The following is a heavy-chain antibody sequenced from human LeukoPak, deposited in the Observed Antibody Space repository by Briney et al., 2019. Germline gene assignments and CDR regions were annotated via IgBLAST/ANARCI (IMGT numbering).Heavy chain of an antibody. J-gene: IGHJ4*02. D-gene: IGHD2-15*01. CDR2: VSGSGAYS. Sequence: PGGSLRLSCAVSGFTFSDYAMSWVRQAPGKGLEWVSGVSGSGAYSHYADSVKGRFTISRDNAKNSLYLQMNSLRAEDTAVYYCARDRPYLGYCSGGSCSKYYFDYWGQGTLVTVSS. CDR1: GFTFSDYA. CDR3: ARDRPYLGYCSGGSCSKYYFDY. V-gene: IGHV3-11*06.